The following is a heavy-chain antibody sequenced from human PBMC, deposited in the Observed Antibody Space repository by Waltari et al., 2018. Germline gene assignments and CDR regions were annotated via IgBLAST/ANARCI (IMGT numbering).Heavy chain of an antibody. Sequence: EVQLVESGGGWVQPGGSLRLSCAASGFTFSSYDMHWVRQATGKCLEWVSSIGTACDTYYPGSVKGRFTISRENAKNSLYLQMNRLRAGDTAVYYCARVRAVAGAFDIWGQGTMVTVSS. CDR2: IGTACDT. J-gene: IGHJ3*02. V-gene: IGHV3-13*01. D-gene: IGHD6-19*01. CDR3: ARVRAVAGAFDI. CDR1: GFTFSSYD.